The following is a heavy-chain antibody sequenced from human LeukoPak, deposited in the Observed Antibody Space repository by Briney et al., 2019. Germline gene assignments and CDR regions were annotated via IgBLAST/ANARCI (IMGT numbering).Heavy chain of an antibody. CDR3: ATQRITGTTGYDS. J-gene: IGHJ4*02. CDR1: GDSVSSNRAA. V-gene: IGHV6-1*01. CDR2: TYYRSKWYN. D-gene: IGHD1-20*01. Sequence: SQTLSLTCAISGDSVSSNRAAWNWIRQSPSRGLEWLGRTYYRSKWYNEYALSVKSRITINADTSQNQFSLQLNSVTPEDTAVYYCATQRITGTTGYDSWGQGTLVTVSS.